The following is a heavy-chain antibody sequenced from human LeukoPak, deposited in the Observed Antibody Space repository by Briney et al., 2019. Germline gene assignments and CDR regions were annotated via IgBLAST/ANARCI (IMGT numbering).Heavy chain of an antibody. Sequence: GGSLRLSCAASGFTFSSYAMSWVRQAPGKGLEWVSAISGSGGSTYYADSVKGRFTISRDNSKNTLYLQMNSLRAEDTAVYYCAKGDGYNRRLGYMDVWGKGTTVTVSS. CDR3: AKGDGYNRRLGYMDV. CDR2: ISGSGGST. J-gene: IGHJ6*03. CDR1: GFTFSSYA. D-gene: IGHD5-24*01. V-gene: IGHV3-23*01.